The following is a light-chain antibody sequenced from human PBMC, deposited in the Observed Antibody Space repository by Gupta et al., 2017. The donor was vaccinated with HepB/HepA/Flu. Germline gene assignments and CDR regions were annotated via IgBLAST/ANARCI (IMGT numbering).Light chain of an antibody. CDR1: QSISSY. CDR3: QQRDRTPT. V-gene: IGKV1-39*01. Sequence: DIQMTQSPSSLSASVGDRVTITCRASQSISSYLNWYQQKPGKAPKLLIYAASSLQSGVPSRFSGSGSGTEFTLTISSLQPEEFATDYCQQRDRTPTFGQGTRLEMK. J-gene: IGKJ5*01. CDR2: AAS.